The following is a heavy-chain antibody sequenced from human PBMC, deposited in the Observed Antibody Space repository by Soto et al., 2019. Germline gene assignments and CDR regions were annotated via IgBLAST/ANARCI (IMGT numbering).Heavy chain of an antibody. V-gene: IGHV2-5*01. CDR1: GFSLSTSGVG. CDR2: IYWNDDK. J-gene: IGHJ5*02. CDR3: AHRRATYDILTGYYMGWFDP. Sequence: QITLKESGPPLVKPTQTLTLTCTFSGFSLSTSGVGVGWIRQPPGKALEWLALIYWNDDKRYSPSLKSRLTITKDTSKNQVVLTMTNMDPVDTATYYCAHRRATYDILTGYYMGWFDPWGQGTLVTVSS. D-gene: IGHD3-9*01.